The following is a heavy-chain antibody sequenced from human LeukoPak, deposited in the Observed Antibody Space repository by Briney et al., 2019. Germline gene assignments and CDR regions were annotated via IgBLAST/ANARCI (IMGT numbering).Heavy chain of an antibody. J-gene: IGHJ5*02. CDR1: GYTFTGYY. CDR2: INPNSGGT. Sequence: ASVKVSCKGSGYTFTGYYMHWVRQAPGQGLEWMGWINPNSGGTNYAQKFQGRVTMTRDTSISTAYMELSRLRSDDTAVYYCARAGIVVVHYEDWEWFDPWGQGTLVTVSS. D-gene: IGHD2-2*01. CDR3: ARAGIVVVHYEDWEWFDP. V-gene: IGHV1-2*02.